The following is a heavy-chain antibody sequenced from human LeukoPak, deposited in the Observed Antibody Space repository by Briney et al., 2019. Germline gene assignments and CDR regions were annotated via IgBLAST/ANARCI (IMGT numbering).Heavy chain of an antibody. CDR3: ARDPSNSGYDYLYYFDY. CDR2: INPGNGGT. Sequence: AASVKVSCKASGYTFTGYYMHWVRQAPGQGLEWMGWINPGNGGTNYAQKFQGRVTMTRDMSISTAYMELSRLRSDDTAVYYCARDPSNSGYDYLYYFDYWGQGTLVTVSS. D-gene: IGHD5-12*01. CDR1: GYTFTGYY. J-gene: IGHJ4*02. V-gene: IGHV1-2*02.